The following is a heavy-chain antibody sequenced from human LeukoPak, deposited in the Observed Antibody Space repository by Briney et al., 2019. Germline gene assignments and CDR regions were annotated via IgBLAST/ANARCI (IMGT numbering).Heavy chain of an antibody. CDR1: GYSFTAYY. V-gene: IGHV1-2*02. CDR3: ARDDGRSSVNAFDV. D-gene: IGHD6-6*01. Sequence: GASVKVSCKASGYSFTAYYIHWVRQAPGQGLEWMGWNNANNGDTSYAQKFQGRVTMTRDTSINTGYMELRGLTSDDTAVYFCARDDGRSSVNAFDVWGQGTLVTVSS. J-gene: IGHJ3*01. CDR2: NNANNGDT.